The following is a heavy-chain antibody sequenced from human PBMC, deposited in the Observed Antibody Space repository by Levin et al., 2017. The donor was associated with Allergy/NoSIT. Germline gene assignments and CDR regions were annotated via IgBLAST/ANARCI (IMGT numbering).Heavy chain of an antibody. CDR2: ITLDVTDT. CDR3: ARGGCSSTSCLDY. J-gene: IGHJ4*02. V-gene: IGHV3-74*01. Sequence: GESLKISCAASGFTFSRYYMHWVRQAPGKGLVWVSRITLDVTDTYYADSVKGRFTISRDNAENTLFLQMNSLRAEDTAIYYCARGGCSSTSCLDYWGQGILGTVSS. D-gene: IGHD2-2*01. CDR1: GFTFSRYY.